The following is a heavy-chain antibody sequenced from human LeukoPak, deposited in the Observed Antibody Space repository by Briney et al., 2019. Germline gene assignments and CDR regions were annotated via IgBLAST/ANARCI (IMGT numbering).Heavy chain of an antibody. CDR3: AKDRSDNSTWYVGSH. CDR1: GFTFSTYA. V-gene: IGHV3-23*01. Sequence: GGSLRLSCTASGFTFSTYAMSWVRQAPGKGLEWVSSISGSAYSTYYADSVKGRFTISRDNSKNTLYLQMNSLRAEGTAVYYCAKDRSDNSTWYVGSHWGQGTLVTVSS. CDR2: ISGSAYST. J-gene: IGHJ4*02. D-gene: IGHD2/OR15-2a*01.